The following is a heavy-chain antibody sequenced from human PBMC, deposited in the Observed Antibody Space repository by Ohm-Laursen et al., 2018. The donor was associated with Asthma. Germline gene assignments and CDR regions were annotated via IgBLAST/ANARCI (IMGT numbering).Heavy chain of an antibody. CDR3: ARASTMVRGVMDDFDY. V-gene: IGHV3-33*01. CDR1: GFIFTNYG. D-gene: IGHD3-10*01. J-gene: IGHJ4*02. CDR2: IWYDGSNK. Sequence: SLRLSCTASGFIFTNYGMHWVRQAPGKGLEWVAVIWYDGSNKYYADSVKGRFTISRDNSKNTLYLQMNSLRAEDTAVYYCARASTMVRGVMDDFDYWGQGTLVTVSS.